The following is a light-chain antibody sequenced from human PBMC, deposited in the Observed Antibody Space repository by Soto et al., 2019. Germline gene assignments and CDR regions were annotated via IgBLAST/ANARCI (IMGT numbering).Light chain of an antibody. J-gene: IGLJ1*01. V-gene: IGLV3-21*04. CDR1: NIGSKS. CDR3: QVWDSSSDHYV. Sequence: SSELTQPPSVSVAPGKTARITCGGNNIGSKSVHWYQQKPRQAPVLVIYYDSDRPSGIPERFSGSNSGNTATLTISRVEAGEEADYYCQVWDSSSDHYVFGTGTKVTVL. CDR2: YDS.